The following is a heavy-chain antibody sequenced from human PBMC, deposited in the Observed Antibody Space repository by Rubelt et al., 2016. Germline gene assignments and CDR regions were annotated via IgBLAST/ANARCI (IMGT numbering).Heavy chain of an antibody. Sequence: GLEWIGSIYYSGSTYYNPSLKSRVTISVDTSKNQFSLKLSSVTAADTAVYFCARLYSVVTSFDYWGQGTLVTVSS. V-gene: IGHV4-39*07. D-gene: IGHD1-26*01. CDR3: ARLYSVVTSFDY. CDR2: IYYSGST. J-gene: IGHJ4*02.